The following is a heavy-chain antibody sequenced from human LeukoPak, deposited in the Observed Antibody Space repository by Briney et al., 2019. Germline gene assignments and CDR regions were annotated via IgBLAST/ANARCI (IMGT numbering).Heavy chain of an antibody. V-gene: IGHV1-18*04. CDR3: ARDARGFGHLLHDAFDI. D-gene: IGHD3-10*01. CDR1: GYAFTTYP. CDR2: SSAYNGNT. J-gene: IGHJ3*02. Sequence: ASVKVSCKASGYAFTTYPMHWVRQAPGQGREWSGWSSAYNGNTNYAQKFQGSVTLTTDTPTSTAYLELGSLRSDDTAVYYCARDARGFGHLLHDAFDIWGQGTMVTVSS.